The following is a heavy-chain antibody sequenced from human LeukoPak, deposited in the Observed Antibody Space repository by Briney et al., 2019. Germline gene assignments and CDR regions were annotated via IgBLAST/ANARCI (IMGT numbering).Heavy chain of an antibody. V-gene: IGHV4-34*01. CDR3: ARQSDYGDYPFDY. J-gene: IGHJ4*02. D-gene: IGHD4-17*01. CDR1: GGSFSGYY. CDR2: INHSGST. Sequence: PSETLSLTCAVYGGSFSGYYWSWIRQPPGKGLEWIGEINHSGSTNYNPSLKSRFTISVDTSKNQFSLKLSSVTAADTAVYYCARQSDYGDYPFDYWGQGTLVTVSS.